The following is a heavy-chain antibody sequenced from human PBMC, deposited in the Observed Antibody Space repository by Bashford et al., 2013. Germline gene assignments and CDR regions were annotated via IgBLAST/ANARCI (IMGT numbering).Heavy chain of an antibody. CDR1: GYNFDNYR. CDR3: ARHSQTHGWYSPQVFES. V-gene: IGHV5-10-1*01. D-gene: IGHD6-19*01. Sequence: GESLKISCKISGYNFDNYRITWVRQMPGKGLEWVGNIDPRDSFTIYGPPFKGHVTISTNRSISTAYLQWNSLKASDTAIYFCARHSQTHGWYSPQVFESWGQGPWSPSPQ. J-gene: IGHJ4*02. CDR2: IDPRDSFT.